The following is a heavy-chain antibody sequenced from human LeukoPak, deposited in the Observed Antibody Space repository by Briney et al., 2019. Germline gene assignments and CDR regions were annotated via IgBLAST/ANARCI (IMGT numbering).Heavy chain of an antibody. D-gene: IGHD5-24*01. CDR3: VKDRPCDGCMPMDA. Sequence: GGSLRLSCAASGFTFSDYSMSWVRQVPGKGLEWVSGIGRVGYTYLADPMKGRFTISRDNSKNTVYLQMNSLRAEDTAIYYCVKDRPCDGCMPMDAWGQGTTVTVSS. V-gene: IGHV3-23*01. CDR2: IGRVGYT. J-gene: IGHJ6*02. CDR1: GFTFSDYS.